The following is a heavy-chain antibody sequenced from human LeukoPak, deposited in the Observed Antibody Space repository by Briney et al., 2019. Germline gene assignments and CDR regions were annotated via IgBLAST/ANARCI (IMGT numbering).Heavy chain of an antibody. CDR1: GFTFSNYW. V-gene: IGHV3-20*04. Sequence: GGSLRLSCAASGFTFSNYWMQWVRQAPGKGLEWVSGINWNGGSTGYADSVKGRFTISRDNAKNSLYLQMNSLRAEDTALYYCARDRGVDTAMVNWFDPWGQGTLVTVSS. CDR2: INWNGGST. D-gene: IGHD5-18*01. J-gene: IGHJ5*02. CDR3: ARDRGVDTAMVNWFDP.